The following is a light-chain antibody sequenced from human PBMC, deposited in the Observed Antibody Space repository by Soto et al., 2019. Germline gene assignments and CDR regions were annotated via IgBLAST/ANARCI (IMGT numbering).Light chain of an antibody. V-gene: IGLV2-14*01. CDR1: SSDVGGYNY. J-gene: IGLJ2*01. CDR2: EVS. Sequence: QSVLTQPASVSGSPGQSITISCTGTSSDVGGYNYVSWYQQHPGKAPKLMIYEVSNRPSGVSNRFSGSKSGNTASLTISGIQAEDEADYYCSSYTSSITVVLGGGTKVTVL. CDR3: SSYTSSITVV.